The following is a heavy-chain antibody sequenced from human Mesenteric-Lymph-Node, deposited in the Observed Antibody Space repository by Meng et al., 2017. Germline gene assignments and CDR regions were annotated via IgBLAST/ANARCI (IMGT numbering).Heavy chain of an antibody. D-gene: IGHD3-9*01. J-gene: IGHJ4*02. CDR3: AKDWSDTTFDY. CDR2: IYWDDAK. CDR1: GFLLTTSGVG. V-gene: IGHV2-5*02. Sequence: QLTFKEFGPKLVKPTQTLTLTCSFSGFLLTTSGVGVGWIRQPPGKALEWLAVIYWDDAKAYSPSLKSRLTITKDTSKHQVVLIMTNVDPVDTGTYYCAKDWSDTTFDYWGQGTLVTVSS.